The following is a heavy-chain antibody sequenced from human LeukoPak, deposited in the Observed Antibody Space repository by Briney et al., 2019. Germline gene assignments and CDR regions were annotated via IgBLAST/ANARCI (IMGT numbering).Heavy chain of an antibody. CDR3: ARVTGLQLVQGLDY. CDR1: GFTFSSYS. Sequence: PGGSLRLSCAASGFTFSSYSMNWVRQAPGKGLEWVASISSSSSSIYYADSVKGRSTISRDNAKNSLYLQMNSLRAEDTAVYYCARVTGLQLVQGLDYWGQGTLVTVSS. CDR2: ISSSSSSI. D-gene: IGHD6-13*01. V-gene: IGHV3-21*01. J-gene: IGHJ4*02.